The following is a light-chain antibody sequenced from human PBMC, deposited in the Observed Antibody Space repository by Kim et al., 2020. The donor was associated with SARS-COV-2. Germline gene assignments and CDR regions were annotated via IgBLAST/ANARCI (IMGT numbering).Light chain of an antibody. CDR2: GAS. CDR3: QQYNNWPPWT. Sequence: PPGERATLSCRASQSVSSNLAWYQQKPGQAPRHLIYGASTRATGIPARFSGSGSGTEFTLTISSLQSEDFAVYYCQQYNNWPPWTFGQGTKVDIK. CDR1: QSVSSN. J-gene: IGKJ1*01. V-gene: IGKV3-15*01.